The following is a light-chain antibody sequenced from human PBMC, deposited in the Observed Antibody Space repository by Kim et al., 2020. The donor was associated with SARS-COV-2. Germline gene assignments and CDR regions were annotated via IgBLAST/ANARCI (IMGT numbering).Light chain of an antibody. CDR3: QQANSFPIT. Sequence: ASVGDTVTITCRASQGFRSWLAWYQQKPGTAPRLLIYATTNLQSGVPSRFSGSGSGTDFTLTISSLQPDDFGTYYCQQANSFPITFGRGTRLEIK. V-gene: IGKV1D-12*01. CDR1: QGFRSW. J-gene: IGKJ5*01. CDR2: ATT.